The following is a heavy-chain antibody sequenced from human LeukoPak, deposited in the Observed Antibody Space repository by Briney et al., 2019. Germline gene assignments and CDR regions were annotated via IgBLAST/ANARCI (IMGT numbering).Heavy chain of an antibody. J-gene: IGHJ1*01. V-gene: IGHV3-30*18. Sequence: GGSLRLSCAASGFTFSSYGMHWVRQAPGKGLEWVAVISYDGSNKYYADSVKGRFTISRDKSKNTLYLQMNSLRAEDTALYYCAKDIGRQPLELGAWGQGTLVTVSS. CDR3: AKDIGRQPLELGA. D-gene: IGHD1-26*01. CDR1: GFTFSSYG. CDR2: ISYDGSNK.